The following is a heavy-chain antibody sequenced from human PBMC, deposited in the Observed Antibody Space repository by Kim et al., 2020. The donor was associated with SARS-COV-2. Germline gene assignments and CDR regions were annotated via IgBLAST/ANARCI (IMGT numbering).Heavy chain of an antibody. J-gene: IGHJ4*02. V-gene: IGHV3-21*01. Sequence: GGSLRLSCAASGFTFSTYSMHWVRQAPGKGLEWVSSISSSSSDIVYTDSVKGRFTISRDNAKNSLFLQMNSLRAEDTAVYYCTAADGQVGGPTPSHYWGQGTLVTVSS. CDR2: ISSSSSDI. CDR1: GFTFSTYS. CDR3: TAADGQVGGPTPSHY. D-gene: IGHD1-26*01.